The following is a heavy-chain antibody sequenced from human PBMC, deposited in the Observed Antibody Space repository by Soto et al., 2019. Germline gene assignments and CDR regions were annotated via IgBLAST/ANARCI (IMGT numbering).Heavy chain of an antibody. CDR2: IRSKANSYAT. D-gene: IGHD3-22*01. Sequence: GGSLRLSCAASGFTFSGSAMHWVRQASGKGLEWVGRIRSKANSYATAYAASVKGRLTISRDDSKNTEYLQMNSLKTEDTAAYYCTRFKPVEYYYDSSGYYNDYWGQGTLVTVSS. CDR3: TRFKPVEYYYDSSGYYNDY. J-gene: IGHJ4*02. V-gene: IGHV3-73*01. CDR1: GFTFSGSA.